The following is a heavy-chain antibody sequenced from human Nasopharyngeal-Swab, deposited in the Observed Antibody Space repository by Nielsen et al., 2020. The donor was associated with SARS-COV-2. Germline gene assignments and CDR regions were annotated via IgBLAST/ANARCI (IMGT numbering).Heavy chain of an antibody. Sequence: WIRQPPGKGLEWIGYIYYSGSTNYNPSLKSRVTISVDTSKNQFSLKLSSVTAADTAVYYCARGGFSGSYSPYYYYGMDVWGQGTTVTV. J-gene: IGHJ6*02. CDR2: IYYSGST. D-gene: IGHD3-10*01. V-gene: IGHV4-59*01. CDR3: ARGGFSGSYSPYYYYGMDV.